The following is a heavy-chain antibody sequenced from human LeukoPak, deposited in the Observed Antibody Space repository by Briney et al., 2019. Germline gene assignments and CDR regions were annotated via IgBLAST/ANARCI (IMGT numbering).Heavy chain of an antibody. D-gene: IGHD1-26*01. CDR3: ARADGSHYGLKDY. Sequence: GGSLRLSCAASGFTFSSYWMHWVRQAPGKGLVWVSRISPDGTSKSYADSVKGRFTISRDNAKNTLSLQMNSLRAEDTGLYYCARADGSHYGLKDYWGQGTLVTVSS. J-gene: IGHJ4*02. CDR1: GFTFSSYW. CDR2: ISPDGTSK. V-gene: IGHV3-74*01.